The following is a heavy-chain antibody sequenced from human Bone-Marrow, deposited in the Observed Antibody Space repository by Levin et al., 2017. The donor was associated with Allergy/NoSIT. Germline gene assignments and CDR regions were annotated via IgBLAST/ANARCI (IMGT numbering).Heavy chain of an antibody. J-gene: IGHJ4*02. CDR3: ARDPFAYNFASGGYLDY. V-gene: IGHV3-74*01. CDR2: INRGGTST. CDR1: GFAFSNYW. Sequence: GESLKISCAASGFAFSNYWMHWVRQAPGKGLVWVSRINRGGTSTTYADSVKGRFTISRDNAKNTLYLQMNSLRAEDTAVYYCARDPFAYNFASGGYLDYWGQGTLVSVAS. D-gene: IGHD3-10*01.